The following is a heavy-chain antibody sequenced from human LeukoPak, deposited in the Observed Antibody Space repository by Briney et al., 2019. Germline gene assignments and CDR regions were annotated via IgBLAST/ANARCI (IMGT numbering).Heavy chain of an antibody. CDR3: ARTGYCSRISCYPYYYGMDV. CDR2: IYYSGST. D-gene: IGHD2-2*01. CDR1: GGSLSNYY. J-gene: IGHJ6*02. Sequence: ETLSLTCTVSGGSLSNYYWSWIRQPPGKGLEWIGYIYYSGSTKYNPSLTSRVTISVDTSKNQFSLNLSSVTAADTAMYYCARTGYCSRISCYPYYYGMDVWGQGTTVTVSS. V-gene: IGHV4-59*13.